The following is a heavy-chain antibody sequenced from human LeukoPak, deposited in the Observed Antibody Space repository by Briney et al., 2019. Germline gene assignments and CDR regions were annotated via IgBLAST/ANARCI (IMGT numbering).Heavy chain of an antibody. Sequence: GGSLRLSCAASGFTFSSYAMNWVRQAPGKGLEWVSSISSSSSYIYYADSVKGRFTISRDNAKNSLYLQMNSLRAEDTAVYYCARAGTVTLLDYWGQGTLVTVSS. J-gene: IGHJ4*02. CDR3: ARAGTVTLLDY. CDR2: ISSSSSYI. V-gene: IGHV3-21*01. CDR1: GFTFSSYA. D-gene: IGHD4-17*01.